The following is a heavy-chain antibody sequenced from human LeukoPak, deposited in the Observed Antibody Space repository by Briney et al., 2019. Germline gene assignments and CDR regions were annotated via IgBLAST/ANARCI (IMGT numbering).Heavy chain of an antibody. D-gene: IGHD1-26*01. CDR2: IYHSGST. J-gene: IGHJ4*02. V-gene: IGHV4-30-2*01. Sequence: SETLSLTCAVSGGSISSGGYSWSWIRQPPGKGLEWIGYIYHSGSTNYNPSLKSRVTISVDTSKNQFSLKLSSVTAADTAVYYCARGYYPHDYWGQGTLVTVSS. CDR1: GGSISSGGYS. CDR3: ARGYYPHDY.